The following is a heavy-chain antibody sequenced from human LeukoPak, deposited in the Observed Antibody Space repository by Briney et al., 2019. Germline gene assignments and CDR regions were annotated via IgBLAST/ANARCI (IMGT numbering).Heavy chain of an antibody. CDR2: ISAYNGNT. V-gene: IGHV1-18*01. Sequence: GASVKVSCKSSDYTFTSYGISWVRQAPGQGLEWMGWISAYNGNTEYAKNLQGRVTMTTDTSTSTAYMELRSLRSDDTALYYCARGWELSIWGQGTMVTVSS. D-gene: IGHD3-10*01. CDR1: DYTFTSYG. J-gene: IGHJ3*02. CDR3: ARGWELSI.